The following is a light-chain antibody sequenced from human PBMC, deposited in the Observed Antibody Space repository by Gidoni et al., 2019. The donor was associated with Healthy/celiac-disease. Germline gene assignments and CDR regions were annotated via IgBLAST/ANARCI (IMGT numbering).Light chain of an antibody. CDR1: SSDVGRYNL. J-gene: IGLJ3*02. CDR2: EVS. Sequence: QSPLTHPASVSSSPGQSITISCTGTSSDVGRYNLVSWYQQHPGKAPKLMIYEVSKRPSGVSNRFSGSKSGNTSSRTISGLQAEDEADYYCGSYAGRAWGFGGGTKLTVL. V-gene: IGLV2-23*02. CDR3: GSYAGRAWG.